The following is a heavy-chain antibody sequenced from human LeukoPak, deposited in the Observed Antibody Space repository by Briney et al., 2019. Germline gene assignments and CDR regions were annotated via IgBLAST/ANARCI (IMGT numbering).Heavy chain of an antibody. CDR1: GYTFTSYD. D-gene: IGHD2-15*01. CDR3: ARGPPPYCSGDSCYSFLYLHH. J-gene: IGHJ1*01. CDR2: MNPNRGNT. Sequence: ASVKVSCKASGYTFTSYDINGVGQATGQGLDGMGWMNPNRGNTGYAQKFQGRVTMTRNTSISTAYMELSTLRSEDTAVYYCARGPPPYCSGDSCYSFLYLHHWGQGTLVTVSS. V-gene: IGHV1-8*01.